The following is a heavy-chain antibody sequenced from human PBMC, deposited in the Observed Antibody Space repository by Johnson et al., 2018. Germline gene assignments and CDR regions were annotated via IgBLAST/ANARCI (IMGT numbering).Heavy chain of an antibody. CDR2: IKPDGSEK. V-gene: IGHV3-7*01. Sequence: VQLVQSGGGLVQPGRSLGLSCIGSGFTFSNYWVSWVRQAPGKGLEWVATIKPDGSEKHYVDSVKGRFTISRDNTKISLYLQMDSLRADDTATYYCANDPSRGCAWQPYMEAWGRVKTVTVSS. CDR3: ANDPSRGCAWQPYMEA. CDR1: GFTFSNYW. J-gene: IGHJ6*03. D-gene: IGHD2-8*01.